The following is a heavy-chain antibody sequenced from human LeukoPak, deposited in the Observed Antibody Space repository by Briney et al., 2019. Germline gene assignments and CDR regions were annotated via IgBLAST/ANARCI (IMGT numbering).Heavy chain of an antibody. V-gene: IGHV3-74*01. CDR2: ISPDGGTT. CDR3: ARDSSAGGGNTFDY. CDR1: GFTFSRHW. J-gene: IGHJ4*02. Sequence: GRSLRLSCAASGFTFSRHWMHWVRQVQGKGLVWVSSISPDGGTTNYADSVKGRFTISRDNAKNTLYLQMNSLRGEDTAVYYCARDSSAGGGNTFDYWGQGTLVTVSS. D-gene: IGHD3-16*01.